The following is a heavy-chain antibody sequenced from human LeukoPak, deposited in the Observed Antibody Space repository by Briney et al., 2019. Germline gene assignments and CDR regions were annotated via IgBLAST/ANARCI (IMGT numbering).Heavy chain of an antibody. D-gene: IGHD2-2*01. CDR2: IYPGDSDT. Sequence: GESLKISCKGSGYSFTSYWIGWVRQMPGKGLEWMGIIYPGDSDTRYSPSFQGQVTISADKSISTAYLQWSSLKASDTAMYYCAGQWVPAAMDDAFDIWGQGTMVTVSS. CDR1: GYSFTSYW. J-gene: IGHJ3*02. CDR3: AGQWVPAAMDDAFDI. V-gene: IGHV5-51*01.